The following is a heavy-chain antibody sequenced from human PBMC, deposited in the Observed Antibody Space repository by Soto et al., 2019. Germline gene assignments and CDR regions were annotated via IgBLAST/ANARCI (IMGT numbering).Heavy chain of an antibody. CDR3: ATRIGNIGWYWLDT. CDR2: IVLGNGNT. D-gene: IGHD6-19*01. V-gene: IGHV1-58*01. CDR1: GFTFSSSA. J-gene: IGHJ5*02. Sequence: ASVKVSCKASGFTFSSSAVQWVRQARGQRLEWIGWIVLGNGNTNYAQKFQERVTITRDMSTSTAYMEVRSLTSEDTAVYYCATRIGNIGWYWLDTWGQGTRVTVSS.